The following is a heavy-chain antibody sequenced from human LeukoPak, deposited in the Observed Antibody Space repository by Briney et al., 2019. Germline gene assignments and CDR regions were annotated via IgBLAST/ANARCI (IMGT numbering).Heavy chain of an antibody. Sequence: GGSLRLSCAASGFTFSSYSMNWVRQAPGKGLEWVSSISSSSSYIYYAGSVKGRFTISRDNAKNSLYLQMNSLRAEDTAVYYCARGRYSGYFDYWGQGTLVTVSS. CDR2: ISSSSSYI. J-gene: IGHJ4*02. D-gene: IGHD5-12*01. CDR1: GFTFSSYS. V-gene: IGHV3-21*01. CDR3: ARGRYSGYFDY.